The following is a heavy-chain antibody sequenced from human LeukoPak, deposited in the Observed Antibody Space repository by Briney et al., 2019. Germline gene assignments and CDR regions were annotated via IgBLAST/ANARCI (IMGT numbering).Heavy chain of an antibody. V-gene: IGHV1-2*02. CDR1: AYTFTGYF. CDR2: INPNSGGT. CDR3: ARVKYSYGKDPYFDY. D-gene: IGHD5-18*01. Sequence: ASVKVSCKASAYTFTGYFMHWVRQAPGHGLEWMGWINPNSGGTDYAQKFQGRVTMTRDTSISTAYMELSSLRSEDTAVYYCARVKYSYGKDPYFDYWGQGTLVTVSS. J-gene: IGHJ4*02.